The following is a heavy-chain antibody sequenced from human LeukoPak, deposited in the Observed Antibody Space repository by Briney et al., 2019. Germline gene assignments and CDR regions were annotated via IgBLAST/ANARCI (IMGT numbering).Heavy chain of an antibody. Sequence: GRSLRLSSAASGFTFSSYSMNWVRQAPEKGLEWVSSISSSSSYIYYADSVKGRFTISRDNAKNSLYLQMNSLRAEDTAVYYCARAGQQLMYNWFDPWGQGTLVTVSS. D-gene: IGHD6-13*01. V-gene: IGHV3-21*01. CDR1: GFTFSSYS. CDR2: ISSSSSYI. J-gene: IGHJ5*02. CDR3: ARAGQQLMYNWFDP.